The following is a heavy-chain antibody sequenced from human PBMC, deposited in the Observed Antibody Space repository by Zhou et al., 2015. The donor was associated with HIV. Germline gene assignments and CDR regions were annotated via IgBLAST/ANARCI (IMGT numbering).Heavy chain of an antibody. Sequence: QVQLVQSGAEVKKPGSSVKVSCKASGGTFSSYAISWVRQAPGQGLEWMGGIIPIFGTANYAQKFQGRVTITADESTSTAYMELSSLRSDDTAVYYCAREGTGIAAEIFDNWGQGTLVTVSS. CDR3: AREGTGIAAEIFDN. V-gene: IGHV1-69*01. CDR1: GGTFSSYA. J-gene: IGHJ4*02. D-gene: IGHD6-13*01. CDR2: IIPIFGTA.